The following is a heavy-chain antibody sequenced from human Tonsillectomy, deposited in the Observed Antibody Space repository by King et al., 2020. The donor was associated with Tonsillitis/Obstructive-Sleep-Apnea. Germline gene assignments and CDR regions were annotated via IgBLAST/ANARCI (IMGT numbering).Heavy chain of an antibody. V-gene: IGHV3-30*18. Sequence: VQLVESGGGVVQPGRSLRLSCAASGFTFSSYGMHWVRQAPVKGLEWGAGISYDGSIKYYADSVKGRFTISRDNSKNTLYLQMNWLRAEYTAVYYCAKDKGSGSFSSYYYYMDVWGKGTTVTVSS. CDR1: GFTFSSYG. J-gene: IGHJ6*03. D-gene: IGHD3-10*01. CDR2: ISYDGSIK. CDR3: AKDKGSGSFSSYYYYMDV.